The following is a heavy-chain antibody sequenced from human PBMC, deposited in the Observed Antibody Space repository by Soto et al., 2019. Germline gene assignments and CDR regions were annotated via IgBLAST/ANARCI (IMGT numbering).Heavy chain of an antibody. Sequence: GGSLRLSCAASGFTFDDYAMHWVRQAPGKGLEWVSLISWDGGSTYYADSVKGRFTISRDNSKNSLYLQMNSLRAEDTALYYCAQDMGPLAAGTAYYYYYGMDVWGQGTTVTVSS. CDR3: AQDMGPLAAGTAYYYYYGMDV. CDR2: ISWDGGST. CDR1: GFTFDDYA. J-gene: IGHJ6*02. V-gene: IGHV3-43D*03. D-gene: IGHD6-13*01.